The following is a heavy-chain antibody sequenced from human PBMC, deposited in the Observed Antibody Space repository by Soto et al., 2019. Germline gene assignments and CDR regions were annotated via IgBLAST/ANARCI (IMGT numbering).Heavy chain of an antibody. Sequence: QVQLVQSGAEVKKPGASVKVSGKASGYTFTSYDINWVRQATGQGLEYLGWMNPNSGSTAYVKKFKGRVTMTWDNTIITAYMELSMLRSEHTAVDCCARGSKYGAYSRWFDPWGQGTLVTVSS. CDR2: MNPNSGST. CDR3: ARGSKYGAYSRWFDP. D-gene: IGHD4-17*01. J-gene: IGHJ5*02. V-gene: IGHV1-8*01. CDR1: GYTFTSYD.